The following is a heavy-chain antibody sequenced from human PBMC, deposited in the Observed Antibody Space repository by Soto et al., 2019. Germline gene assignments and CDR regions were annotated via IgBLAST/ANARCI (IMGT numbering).Heavy chain of an antibody. V-gene: IGHV3-30-3*01. D-gene: IGHD6-13*01. CDR2: ISYDGSNK. Sequence: QVQLVESGGGVVQPGRSLRLSCAASGFTFSSYAMHWVRQAPGKGLEWVAVISYDGSNKYYADSVKGRFTISRDNSKNTLYLQMNSLRAEDTAVYYCARALRISSWWISYYYGMDVW. J-gene: IGHJ6*01. CDR1: GFTFSSYA. CDR3: ARALRISSWWISYYYGMDV.